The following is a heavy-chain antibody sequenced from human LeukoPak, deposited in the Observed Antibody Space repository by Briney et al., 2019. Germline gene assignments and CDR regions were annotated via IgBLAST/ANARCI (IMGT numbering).Heavy chain of an antibody. V-gene: IGHV1-69*13. CDR2: IIPIFGPA. J-gene: IGHJ4*02. CDR1: GGTFSIYA. Sequence: SVKVSCKASGGTFSIYAISWVRQAPGQGVERIGGIIPIFGPANNAKKYHGRAPIPPDDTTSTAYMALNSLTTQATAVNYGARRGVGAYLWGQRTLVTVSS. CDR3: ARRGVGAYL. D-gene: IGHD1-26*01.